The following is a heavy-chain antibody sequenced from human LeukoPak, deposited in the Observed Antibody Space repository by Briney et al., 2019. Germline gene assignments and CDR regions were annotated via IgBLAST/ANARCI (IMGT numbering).Heavy chain of an antibody. CDR3: AKDYRGYCSSTSCYGVDY. D-gene: IGHD2-2*01. CDR2: IRYYGSNK. CDR1: GFTFSSYG. Sequence: GGSLRLSCAASGFTFSSYGMHWVRQAPGKGLEWVAFIRYYGSNKYYADSVKGRFTISRDNSKNTLYLQLDSLRAEDTAVYYCAKDYRGYCSSTSCYGVDYWGQGTLVTVSS. V-gene: IGHV3-30*02. J-gene: IGHJ4*02.